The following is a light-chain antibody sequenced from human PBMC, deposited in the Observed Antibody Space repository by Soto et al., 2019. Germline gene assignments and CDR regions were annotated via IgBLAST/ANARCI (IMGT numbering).Light chain of an antibody. CDR1: QDIFNY. V-gene: IGKV1-33*01. CDR2: DAS. CDR3: QQYNNVPYT. J-gene: IGKJ2*01. Sequence: DIQMTQSPSSLSASVGDRVTITCQASQDIFNYLNWFQQKPGTAPKLLIYDASNLETGVPSRFSGGGSGTDFTFTISSLQPDDIATYYCQQYNNVPYTFGQGTKLEIK.